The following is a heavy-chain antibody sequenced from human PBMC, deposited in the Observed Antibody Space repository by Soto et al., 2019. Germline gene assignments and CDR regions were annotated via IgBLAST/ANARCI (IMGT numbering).Heavy chain of an antibody. CDR1: GYSIRSGYY. CDR2: VYHNGIM. V-gene: IGHV4-38-2*02. D-gene: IGHD3-10*01. CDR3: AALWFGELAFNY. J-gene: IGHJ4*01. Sequence: TSETLSLTCSVSGYSIRSGYYWGWVRQAPGKGLEWLGSVYHNGIMFHNPSFQSRVTISVDTSKNQFSLNLRSVTAADTAVYYCAALWFGELAFNYWGHGILVTVSS.